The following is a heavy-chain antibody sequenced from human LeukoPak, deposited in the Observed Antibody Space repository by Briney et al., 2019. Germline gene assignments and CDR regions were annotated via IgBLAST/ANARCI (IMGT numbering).Heavy chain of an antibody. CDR2: LRGNGET. D-gene: IGHD3-16*01. J-gene: IGHJ4*02. V-gene: IGHV3-23*01. CDR3: ARASWVSSTDAVR. Sequence: GGSLTLSCAASGLSFSTFAMSWVRQGPARGLEWVSSLRGNGETFYAESVKGRFTLSSDSSRNTVYLHLNNLKVEDTAMYYCARASWVSSTDAVRWGQGTLVTVSS. CDR1: GLSFSTFA.